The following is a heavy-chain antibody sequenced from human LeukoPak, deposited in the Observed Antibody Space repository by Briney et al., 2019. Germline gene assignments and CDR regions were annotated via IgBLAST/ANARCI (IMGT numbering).Heavy chain of an antibody. D-gene: IGHD2-2*01. CDR1: GGSISSGDYY. J-gene: IGHJ5*01. CDR2: ISYSGGT. Sequence: SETLSLTCTVSGGSISSGDYYWSWIRQPPGKGLEWIGYISYSGGTYYNPSLKSRVTISVDTSKNQFSLKLSSVTAADTAVYYCARQYCSSSGCYGGRGWFDSWGQGTLVTVSS. CDR3: ARQYCSSSGCYGGRGWFDS. V-gene: IGHV4-30-4*01.